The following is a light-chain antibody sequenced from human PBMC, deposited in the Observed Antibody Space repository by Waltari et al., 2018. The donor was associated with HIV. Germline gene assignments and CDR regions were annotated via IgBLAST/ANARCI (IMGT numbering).Light chain of an antibody. CDR2: WAS. CDR1: QSVLYRSNNRNY. Sequence: DIVMTQSPDSLVVSLGEGATINCKYSQSVLYRSNNRNYLAWYQQKPGQPPKLLIYWASTRESGVPDRFSGRGSGTDFTLTISSLQAEDVAVYYCQQYYSTPWTFGQGTKVEIK. J-gene: IGKJ1*01. CDR3: QQYYSTPWT. V-gene: IGKV4-1*01.